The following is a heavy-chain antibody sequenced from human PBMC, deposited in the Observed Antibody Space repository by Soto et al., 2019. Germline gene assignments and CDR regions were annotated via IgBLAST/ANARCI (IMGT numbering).Heavy chain of an antibody. Sequence: GGSLRLSYTASGFTFSSYAMSWVRQAPGKRLEWVSAISGSGGSTYYADSVKGRFTISRDNSKNTLYLQMNSLRAEDTAVYYCANLGYYFCSTASCYYYYYMVVWDKGTTVTVSS. CDR2: ISGSGGST. J-gene: IGHJ6*03. V-gene: IGHV3-23*01. CDR1: GFTFSSYA. CDR3: ANLGYYFCSTASCYYYYYMVV. D-gene: IGHD2-2*01.